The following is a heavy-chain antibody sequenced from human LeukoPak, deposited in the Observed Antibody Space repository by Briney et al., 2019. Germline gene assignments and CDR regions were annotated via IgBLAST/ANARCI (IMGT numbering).Heavy chain of an antibody. J-gene: IGHJ5*02. CDR1: GGSFSGYY. D-gene: IGHD3-10*01. CDR2: INHSGST. Sequence: SETLSLTCAVYGGSFSGYYWSWIRQPPGKGLEWIGEINHSGSTNYNPSLKSRVTISVDTSKNQFSLKLSSVTAADTAVYYCARDGDYYGSGSTGNWFDPWGQGTLVTVSS. V-gene: IGHV4-34*01. CDR3: ARDGDYYGSGSTGNWFDP.